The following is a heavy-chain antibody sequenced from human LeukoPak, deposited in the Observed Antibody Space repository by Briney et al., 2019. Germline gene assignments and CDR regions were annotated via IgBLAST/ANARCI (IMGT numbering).Heavy chain of an antibody. V-gene: IGHV1-2*02. J-gene: IGHJ4*02. CDR2: INPNSGGT. D-gene: IGHD2-8*01. CDR1: GYSFTAYY. Sequence: ASVKVSCKASGYSFTAYYMHWVRQAPGQGLEWMGWINPNSGGTNYAQKFQGRVTMTRDTSISTAYMELSRLRSDDTAVYYCATEEIVLMVYAGFDYWGQGTLVTVSS. CDR3: ATEEIVLMVYAGFDY.